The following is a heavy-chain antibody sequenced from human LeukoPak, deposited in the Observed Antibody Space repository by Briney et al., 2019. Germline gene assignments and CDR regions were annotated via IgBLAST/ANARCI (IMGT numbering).Heavy chain of an antibody. D-gene: IGHD2-2*01. CDR1: GSSISSGSY. J-gene: IGHJ5*02. Sequence: SETLSLTCSVSGSSISSGSYWGWIRQSPGKGLEWIGSYYHSGTTYYNPSLKSRVTISVDTSKNQFSLTLSSVTAADTAVYYCARDQQYQRPAGWFDPWGQGTLVTVSS. CDR2: YYHSGTT. V-gene: IGHV4-38-2*02. CDR3: ARDQQYQRPAGWFDP.